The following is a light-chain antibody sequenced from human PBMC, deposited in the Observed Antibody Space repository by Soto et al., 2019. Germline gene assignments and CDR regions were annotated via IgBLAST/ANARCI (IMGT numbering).Light chain of an antibody. CDR1: QSVSYN. V-gene: IGKV3-15*01. J-gene: IGKJ1*01. CDR3: QHYNSYSEA. CDR2: GPS. Sequence: EIVMTQSPSTLSVSPGERVTLSCRASQSVSYNLAWYQQKPGQAPRLLIYGPSTRATGIPARFSGSGSGTEFTLTISSLQPDDFATYYCQHYNSYSEAFGQGTKVDIK.